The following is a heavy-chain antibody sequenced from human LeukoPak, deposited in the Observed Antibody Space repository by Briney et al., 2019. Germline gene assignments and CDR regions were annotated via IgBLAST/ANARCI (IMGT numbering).Heavy chain of an antibody. J-gene: IGHJ3*02. CDR3: ARVRGYDSSGYYLIDVRQRDAFDI. CDR2: INPNSGGT. V-gene: IGHV1-2*02. CDR1: GYTFTGYY. D-gene: IGHD3-22*01. Sequence: ASVKVSCKASGYTFTGYYMHWVRQAPGQGLEWMGWINPNSGGTNYAQKFQGRVTMTRDTSISTAYMELSRLRSDDTAVYYCARVRGYDSSGYYLIDVRQRDAFDIWGQGTMVTVSS.